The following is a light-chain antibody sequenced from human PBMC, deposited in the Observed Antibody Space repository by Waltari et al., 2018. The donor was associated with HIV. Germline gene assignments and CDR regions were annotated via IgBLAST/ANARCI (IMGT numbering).Light chain of an antibody. J-gene: IGLJ2*01. Sequence: QSALTQPPSASGSPGQSVTISCSGTSNDVGRYKSVSWYQQHPGQAPKLIIYEVTKRPSGVPDRFSGSKSGNTASLTISGLQAEDEADYYCCSYAGSRTLLFGGGTKLTVL. CDR1: SNDVGRYKS. V-gene: IGLV2-8*01. CDR2: EVT. CDR3: CSYAGSRTLL.